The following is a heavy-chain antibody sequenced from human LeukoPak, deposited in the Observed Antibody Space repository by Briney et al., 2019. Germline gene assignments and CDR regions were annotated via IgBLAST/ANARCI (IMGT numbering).Heavy chain of an antibody. Sequence: GSLRLTCAASGFTFDDYGMSWVRQAPGKGLEWVSGINWNGGSTGYADSVKGRFTISRDNAKNSLYLQMNSLRAEDTALYYCASWRWELLRGLDYWGQGTLVTVSS. CDR3: ASWRWELLRGLDY. V-gene: IGHV3-20*04. J-gene: IGHJ4*02. CDR2: INWNGGST. CDR1: GFTFDDYG. D-gene: IGHD1-26*01.